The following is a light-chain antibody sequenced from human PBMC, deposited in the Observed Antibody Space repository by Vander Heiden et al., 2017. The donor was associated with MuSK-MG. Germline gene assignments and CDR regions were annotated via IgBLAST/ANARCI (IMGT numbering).Light chain of an antibody. CDR3: QQRSNWPLT. V-gene: IGKV3-11*01. Sequence: EIVLTQSPATLSLSPEERATLSCRASQSVSSALVWYQQKAGQAPRLLIYDVSNRATGIPARFSGSGSGTDFTLTINSLEPEDFAVYYCQQRSNWPLTFGGGTKVEIK. CDR2: DVS. J-gene: IGKJ4*01. CDR1: QSVSSA.